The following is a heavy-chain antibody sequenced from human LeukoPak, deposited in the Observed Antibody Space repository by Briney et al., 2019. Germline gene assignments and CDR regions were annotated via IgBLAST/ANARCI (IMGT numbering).Heavy chain of an antibody. Sequence: SETLSLTCTVSGDSISSTSYYWSWIRQPAGKGLEWIGRIYTSGSTNYNPSLKSRVTMSVDTSNNQFSLNLSSVTAADTAVYYCARQIIAAGKNYYGMDVWGQGTTVTVSS. CDR1: GDSISSTSYY. D-gene: IGHD6-13*01. V-gene: IGHV4-61*02. CDR2: IYTSGST. CDR3: ARQIIAAGKNYYGMDV. J-gene: IGHJ6*02.